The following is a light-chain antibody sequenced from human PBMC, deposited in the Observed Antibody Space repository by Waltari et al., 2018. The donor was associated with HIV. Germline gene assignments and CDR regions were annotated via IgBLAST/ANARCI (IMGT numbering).Light chain of an antibody. CDR3: QQYDISPRT. V-gene: IGKV3-20*01. J-gene: IGKJ1*01. CDR1: QSVDRTY. Sequence: EIVLTQAPGTLSLSPGEGATLSCRASQSVDRTYLAWYQQKPGQAPRLLIYGASSRANGIPDRFSGSGSGTDFTLTISRLEPEDFAVYYCQQYDISPRTFGQGTRVE. CDR2: GAS.